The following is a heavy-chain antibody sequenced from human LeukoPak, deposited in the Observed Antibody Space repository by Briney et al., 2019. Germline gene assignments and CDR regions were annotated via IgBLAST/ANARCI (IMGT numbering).Heavy chain of an antibody. CDR2: INPNSGGT. CDR3: ARGTVLRYFDWLRFDY. D-gene: IGHD3-9*01. V-gene: IGHV1-2*02. J-gene: IGHJ4*02. CDR1: GYTFTGYY. Sequence: GASVKVSCKASGYTFTGYYMHWVRQAPGQGLEWMGWINPNSGGTNYAQKFQGRVTMTRDTSISTAYMELSRLRSDDTAVYYCARGTVLRYFDWLRFDYWGQGTLVTVSS.